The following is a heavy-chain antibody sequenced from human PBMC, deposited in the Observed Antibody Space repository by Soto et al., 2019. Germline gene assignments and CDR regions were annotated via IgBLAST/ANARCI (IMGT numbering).Heavy chain of an antibody. J-gene: IGHJ4*02. D-gene: IGHD1-26*01. CDR3: TRGPIRPLYSGSHFSC. Sequence: EVQLVESGGDLVQPGGSLRLSCAVSGFTLNSYAMNWVRQAPGKGLEWLSYIGSSGSIISRSSPTIYYADSVKGRFTISRDNARNSLYLQMNSLRAEDTAVYYCTRGPIRPLYSGSHFSCWGQGTLLTVSS. V-gene: IGHV3-48*01. CDR1: GFTLNSYA. CDR2: IGSSGSIISRSSPTI.